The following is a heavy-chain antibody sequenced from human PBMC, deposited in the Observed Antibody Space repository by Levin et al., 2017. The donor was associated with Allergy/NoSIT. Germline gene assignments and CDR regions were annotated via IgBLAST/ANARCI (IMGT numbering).Heavy chain of an antibody. V-gene: IGHV4-39*01. Sequence: SETLSLTCTVSGGSVISSSSYRGWIRQPPGKGLEWIGSFYNGGSTYYTPSLKSRVTISVDTSKDQFSLKLSSVTAADTSVYYCVVFAGYWGQGTLVTVSS. D-gene: IGHD3-3*01. CDR2: FYNGGST. CDR3: VVFAGY. J-gene: IGHJ4*02. CDR1: GGSVISSSSY.